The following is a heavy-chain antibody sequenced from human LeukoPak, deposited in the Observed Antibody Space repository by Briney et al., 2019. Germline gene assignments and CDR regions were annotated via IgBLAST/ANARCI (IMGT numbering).Heavy chain of an antibody. CDR2: TYTSGST. CDR3: ARGGGSSLEPFDY. V-gene: IGHV4-61*02. J-gene: IGHJ4*02. Sequence: SETLSLTCTVSGGSISSGSYYWSWIRQPAGKGLEWIGRTYTSGSTDYNPSPKSRVTISVDTSKNQFSLKLSSVTAADTAVYYCARGGGSSLEPFDYWGQGTLVTVSS. D-gene: IGHD1-26*01. CDR1: GGSISSGSYY.